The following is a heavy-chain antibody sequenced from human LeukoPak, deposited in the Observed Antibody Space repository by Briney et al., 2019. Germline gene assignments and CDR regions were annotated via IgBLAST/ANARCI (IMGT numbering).Heavy chain of an antibody. CDR3: AREALGYDILTGYSPFWFDP. CDR1: GYTFTGCY. D-gene: IGHD3-9*01. V-gene: IGHV1-2*02. Sequence: ASVEVSCKASGYTFTGCYMHWVRQAPGQGLEWMGWINPNSGGTNYAQKFQGRVTMTRDTSISTAYMELSRLRSDDTAVYYCAREALGYDILTGYSPFWFDPWGQGTLVTVSS. CDR2: INPNSGGT. J-gene: IGHJ5*02.